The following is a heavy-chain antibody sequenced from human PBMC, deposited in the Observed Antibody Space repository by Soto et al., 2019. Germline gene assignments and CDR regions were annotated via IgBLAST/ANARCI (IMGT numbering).Heavy chain of an antibody. D-gene: IGHD3-10*01. CDR2: INPNSGGT. CDR3: ARAAVRGVIPQFDY. CDR1: GYTFTGYY. J-gene: IGHJ4*02. Sequence: ASVKVSCKASGYTFTGYYMHWVRQAPGQGLEWMGWINPNSGGTNYAQKFQGWVTMTRDTSISTAYMELSRLGSDDTAVYYCARAAVRGVIPQFDYWGQGTLVTVSS. V-gene: IGHV1-2*04.